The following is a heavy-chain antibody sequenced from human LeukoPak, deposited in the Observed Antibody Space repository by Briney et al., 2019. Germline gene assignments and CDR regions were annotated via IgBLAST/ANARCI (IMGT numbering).Heavy chain of an antibody. D-gene: IGHD3-22*01. V-gene: IGHV3-23*01. CDR3: AKHYYDSSGYYYYYYMDV. J-gene: IGHJ6*03. Sequence: GGSLRLSCAASGFTFSSYAMSWVRQAPGKGLEWASAISGSGGSTYYADSVKGRFTISRDNSKNTLYLQMNSLRAEDTAVYYCAKHYYDSSGYYYYYYMDVWGKGTTVTVSS. CDR1: GFTFSSYA. CDR2: ISGSGGST.